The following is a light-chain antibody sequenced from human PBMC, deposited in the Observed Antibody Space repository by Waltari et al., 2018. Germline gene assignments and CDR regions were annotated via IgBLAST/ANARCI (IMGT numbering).Light chain of an antibody. V-gene: IGKV1-39*01. CDR2: AAS. CDR1: QNINRY. CDR3: QQSYRTPYT. Sequence: DIQMNQFPSSLSASVGDRVTISCRASQNINRYLKWYQQKPGKAPKLLICAASTLQSGVPSRFSGSGSGTDFTLTISSLQPEDSASYYCQQSYRTPYTFAQGTKVEV. J-gene: IGKJ2*01.